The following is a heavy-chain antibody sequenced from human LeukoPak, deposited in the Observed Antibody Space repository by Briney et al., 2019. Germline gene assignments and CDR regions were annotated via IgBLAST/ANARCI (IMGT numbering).Heavy chain of an antibody. CDR3: ARAYGDYSSDY. Sequence: SETLSLTCTGSGGSISSGDYYWSWIRQPPGKGLEWIGYIYYNGSTYYNPSLKSRGIISVDTSKNQFSLKLSSVTAADTAVYYCARAYGDYSSDYWGQGTLVTVSS. D-gene: IGHD4-17*01. V-gene: IGHV4-30-4*01. CDR1: GGSISSGDYY. CDR2: IYYNGST. J-gene: IGHJ4*02.